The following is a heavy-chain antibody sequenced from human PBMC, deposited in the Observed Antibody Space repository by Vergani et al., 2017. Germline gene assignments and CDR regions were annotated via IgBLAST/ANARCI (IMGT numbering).Heavy chain of an antibody. CDR1: GFTFSSYS. J-gene: IGHJ6*02. D-gene: IGHD3-22*01. V-gene: IGHV3-48*02. Sequence: EVQLVESGGGLVQPGGSLRLSCAASGFTFSSYSMNWVRQAPGKGLEWVSYISSSSSTIYYADSVKGRFTISRDNAKNSLYLQMNSLRDEDTAVYYCARQVIRESRDSSGALMGYYGMDVWGQGTTVTVSS. CDR2: ISSSSSTI. CDR3: ARQVIRESRDSSGALMGYYGMDV.